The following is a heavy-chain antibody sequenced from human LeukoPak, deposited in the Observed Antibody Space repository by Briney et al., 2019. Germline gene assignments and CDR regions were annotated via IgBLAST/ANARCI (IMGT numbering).Heavy chain of an antibody. Sequence: TGGPLRLSCAASGFTFSKVWMSWVRQAPGKGLEWVGRLKSKTDGGTIDYAAPVKGRFTISRDDSKDTLFLQMNSQKTEDTAVYYCTTDLSELDDSGYYAKYFHHWGQGTLVSVSS. CDR1: GFTFSKVW. CDR2: LKSKTDGGTI. CDR3: TTDLSELDDSGYYAKYFHH. D-gene: IGHD3-22*01. J-gene: IGHJ1*01. V-gene: IGHV3-15*01.